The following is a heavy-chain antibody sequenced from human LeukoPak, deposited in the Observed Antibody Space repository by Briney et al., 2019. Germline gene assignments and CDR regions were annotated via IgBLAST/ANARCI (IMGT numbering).Heavy chain of an antibody. CDR3: ARDLSKWELLYGD. D-gene: IGHD1-26*01. Sequence: GGSLRLSCTASGFSFSGHWMHWARQLPGKGLVWVSRISPTGSTTSYADSVKGRFTVSRDNAKNTLYLQMNSLRAEDTALYYCARDLSKWELLYGDWGQGTLVTVSS. V-gene: IGHV3-74*01. CDR2: ISPTGSTT. CDR1: GFSFSGHW. J-gene: IGHJ4*02.